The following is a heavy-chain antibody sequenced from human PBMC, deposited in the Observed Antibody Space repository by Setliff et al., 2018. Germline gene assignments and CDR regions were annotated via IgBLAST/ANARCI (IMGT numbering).Heavy chain of an antibody. D-gene: IGHD1-1*01. J-gene: IGHJ4*02. CDR3: AKDRVNDGYWDFDS. CDR1: GFIFRDYT. CDR2: VIQGGSG. Sequence: GGSLRLSCAASGFIFRDYTMVWVRQAPGKGLEWVAGVIQGGSGVYADSVKGRSTISRDNSRNTLFLQMNNLRAEDTATYYCAKDRVNDGYWDFDSWGQGIVVTSPQ. V-gene: IGHV3-23*03.